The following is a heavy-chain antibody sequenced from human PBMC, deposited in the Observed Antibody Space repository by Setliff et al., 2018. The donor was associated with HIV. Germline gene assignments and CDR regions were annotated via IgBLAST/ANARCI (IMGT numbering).Heavy chain of an antibody. D-gene: IGHD5-18*01. CDR1: GFTFSAHG. J-gene: IGHJ4*02. V-gene: IGHV3-23*01. CDR2: LSTSGDST. CDR3: AKDNTWIPNGFDY. Sequence: GGSLRLSCAASGFTFSAHGMHWVRQAPGKGLEWVSALSTSGDSTYYADSVKGRFTISRDNSKNTLYLQMNSLRAEDTAVYYCAKDNTWIPNGFDYWGQGTLVTVSS.